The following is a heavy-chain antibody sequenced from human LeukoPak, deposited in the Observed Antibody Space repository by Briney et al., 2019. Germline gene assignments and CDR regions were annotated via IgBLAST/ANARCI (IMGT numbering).Heavy chain of an antibody. CDR1: GFSFSNYW. J-gene: IGHJ6*02. V-gene: IGHV3-7*04. CDR2: IKQEGSEK. D-gene: IGHD3-22*01. Sequence: PGGSLRLSCAVSGFSFSNYWMSWFRQAPGKGLEWLANIKQEGSEKLYVASVKGQFTISRDNAKNSLYLQMNSLRVEDTAVYYCARVDYYDSSDGMDVWGQGTTVTVSS. CDR3: ARVDYYDSSDGMDV.